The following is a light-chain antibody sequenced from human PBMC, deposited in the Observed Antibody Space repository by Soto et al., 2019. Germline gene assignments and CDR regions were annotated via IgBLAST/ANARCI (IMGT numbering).Light chain of an antibody. CDR2: VAS. J-gene: IGKJ5*01. CDR1: QTISSY. V-gene: IGKV1-39*01. CDR3: QQSYGTPIT. Sequence: DIQMTQSPSSLSASVGERVTITCLASQTISSYLNWYQQKPGKAPNLLIYVASSLQSEVPSRFSGSGSGTDFTLTITSLQPEDFATYYCQQSYGTPITFGQGTRLEI.